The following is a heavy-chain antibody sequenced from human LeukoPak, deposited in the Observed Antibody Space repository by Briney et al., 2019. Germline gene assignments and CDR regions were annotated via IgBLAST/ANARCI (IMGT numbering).Heavy chain of an antibody. CDR2: INHSGST. CDR3: AREQWLAYYFDY. J-gene: IGHJ4*02. Sequence: PSETLSLTCAVYGGSFSGYYWSWIRQPPGKGLEWIGEINHSGSTNYNPSLKSRVTMSVDTSKNQFSLKLSSVTAADTAVYYCAREQWLAYYFDYWGQGTLVTVSS. D-gene: IGHD6-19*01. V-gene: IGHV4-34*01. CDR1: GGSFSGYY.